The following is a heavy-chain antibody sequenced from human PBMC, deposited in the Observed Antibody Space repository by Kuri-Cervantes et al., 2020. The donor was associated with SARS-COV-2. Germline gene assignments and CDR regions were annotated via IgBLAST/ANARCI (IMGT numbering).Heavy chain of an antibody. V-gene: IGHV1-18*01. CDR1: GYTFTSYG. J-gene: IGHJ4*02. D-gene: IGHD6-13*01. CDR3: ARSLAAAGTSDFDY. Sequence: GGSLRLSCKASGYTFTSYGISWVRQAPGQGLEWMGWISAYNGNTNYAQKLQGRVTMTTDTSTSTAYMELRSLRSDDTAVYYCARSLAAAGTSDFDYWGQGTLVTVSS. CDR2: ISAYNGNT.